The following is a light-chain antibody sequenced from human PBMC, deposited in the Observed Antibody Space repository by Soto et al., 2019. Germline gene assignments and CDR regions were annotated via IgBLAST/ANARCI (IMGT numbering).Light chain of an antibody. Sequence: QSALTQPRSVSWSPGQSVTISCTGTSSDVGGYNYVSWYQQHPGKAPKLMIYDVSKRPSGVPDRFSGSKSGNTASLTISGLQAEDYADYYCCSYAGTYPAAYVFGTRTKVTI. CDR2: DVS. J-gene: IGLJ1*01. CDR1: SSDVGGYNY. V-gene: IGLV2-11*01. CDR3: CSYAGTYPAAYV.